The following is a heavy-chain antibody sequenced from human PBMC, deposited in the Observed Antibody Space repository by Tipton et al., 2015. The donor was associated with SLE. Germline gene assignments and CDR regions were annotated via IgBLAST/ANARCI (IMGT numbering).Heavy chain of an antibody. V-gene: IGHV4-34*01. CDR2: INHSGST. J-gene: IGHJ4*02. Sequence: TLSLTCAVYGGSFSGYYWSWIRQPPGKGLEWIGEINHSGSTNYNPSLKSRVTISVDTSKNQFSLKLSSVTAADTAVYYCASRGGEALDYWGQGTLVTVSS. CDR3: ASRGGEALDY. CDR1: GGSFSGYY. D-gene: IGHD3-16*01.